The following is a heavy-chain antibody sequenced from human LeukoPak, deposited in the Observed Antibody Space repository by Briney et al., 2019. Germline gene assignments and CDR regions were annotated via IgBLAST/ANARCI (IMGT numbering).Heavy chain of an antibody. D-gene: IGHD3-16*02. CDR1: GFTFSSYS. CDR3: ARGYDYVWGSYRKGFDY. CDR2: ISSSSSYI. Sequence: GGSLRLSCAASGFTFSSYSMNWVRQAPGKGLEWVSSISSSSSYIYYADSVKGRFTISRDNAKNSLYLQMNSLRAEDTAVYYCARGYDYVWGSYRKGFDYWGQGTLVTVSS. J-gene: IGHJ4*02. V-gene: IGHV3-21*01.